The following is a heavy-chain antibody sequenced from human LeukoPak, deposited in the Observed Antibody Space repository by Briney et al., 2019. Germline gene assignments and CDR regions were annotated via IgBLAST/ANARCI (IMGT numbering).Heavy chain of an antibody. CDR3: AKDLGMVRGVIIAGSAKIDY. Sequence: ETLSLTCAVYGGSFSGYYWSWIRQPPGKGLEWVSAISGSGGSTYYADSVKGRFTISRDNSKNTLYLQMNSLRAEDTAVYYCAKDLGMVRGVIIAGSAKIDYWGQGTLVTVSS. CDR2: ISGSGGST. CDR1: GGSFSGYY. J-gene: IGHJ4*02. D-gene: IGHD3-10*01. V-gene: IGHV3-23*01.